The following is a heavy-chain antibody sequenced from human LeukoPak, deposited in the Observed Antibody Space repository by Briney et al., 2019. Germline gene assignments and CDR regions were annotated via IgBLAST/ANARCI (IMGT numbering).Heavy chain of an antibody. CDR3: ARGGDGHNHPFDY. V-gene: IGHV4-34*01. J-gene: IGHJ4*02. CDR2: IGHSGST. Sequence: PSETLSLTCAVYGGSFSGHYWSWIRQVPGKGLEWIGEIGHSGSTNYNPSLKSRVDISLDRSTTQFSLKVKSVTHTDTGVYFCARGGDGHNHPFDYWGQGTQVTVSS. CDR1: GGSFSGHY. D-gene: IGHD5-24*01.